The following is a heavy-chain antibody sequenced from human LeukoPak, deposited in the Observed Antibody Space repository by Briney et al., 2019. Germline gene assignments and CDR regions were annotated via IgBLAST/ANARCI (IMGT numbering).Heavy chain of an antibody. V-gene: IGHV3-23*01. J-gene: IGHJ4*02. CDR2: NTCSGCST. CDR3: GKVHLDY. Sequence: GVSLRLSCAASGFTFSIYGMIGVRHPPAKGLECVPANTCSGCSTYYADSVKRRFTISRDNSKNPLYLQMNSLRVEDTAVYYCGKVHLDYWGQGTLVTVSS. CDR1: GFTFSIYG.